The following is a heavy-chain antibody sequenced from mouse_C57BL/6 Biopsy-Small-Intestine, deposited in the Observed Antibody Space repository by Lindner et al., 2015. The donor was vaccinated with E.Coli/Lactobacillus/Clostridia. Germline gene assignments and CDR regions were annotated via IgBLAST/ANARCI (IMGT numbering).Heavy chain of an antibody. J-gene: IGHJ4*01. CDR3: ATVMPRYYDSSAYYKPPDY. V-gene: IGHV1-18*01. Sequence: SVKVSCKVSGYTFTELSMHWVRQAPGKGLEWMGGFDPEDDETIYAQKFRGRVTMTEDTSTDTAYMELSSLRSDDTAVYYCATVMPRYYDSSAYYKPPDYWGQGTLVTVSS. CDR1: GYTFTELS. CDR2: FDPEDDET. D-gene: IGHD2-4*01.